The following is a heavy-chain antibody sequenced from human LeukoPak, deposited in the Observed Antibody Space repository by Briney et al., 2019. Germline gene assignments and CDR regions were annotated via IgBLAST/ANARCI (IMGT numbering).Heavy chain of an antibody. CDR1: GFTFSSYG. D-gene: IGHD3-10*02. V-gene: IGHV3-33*01. CDR2: IWYDGSNK. CDR3: ARVFSPQDAFDI. Sequence: SGGSLRLSCAASGFTFSSYGMHWVRQAPGKGLEWVAVIWYDGSNKYYADSVKGRFTISRDNSKNTLYLQMNSLRAEDTAVYYCARVFSPQDAFDIWGQGTMVTVSS. J-gene: IGHJ3*02.